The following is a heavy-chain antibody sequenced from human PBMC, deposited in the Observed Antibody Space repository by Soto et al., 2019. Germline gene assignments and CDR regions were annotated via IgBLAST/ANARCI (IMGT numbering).Heavy chain of an antibody. J-gene: IGHJ4*02. CDR2: ISGSGGST. D-gene: IGHD2-2*01. V-gene: IGHV3-23*01. Sequence: PGGSLRLSCAASGFTFSSYAMSWVRQAPGKGLEWVSAISGSGGSTYYADSVKGRFTISRDNSKNTLYLQMNSLRAEDTAVYCCAKALGYCSSTSCYVLDYWRQGTLVTVSS. CDR1: GFTFSSYA. CDR3: AKALGYCSSTSCYVLDY.